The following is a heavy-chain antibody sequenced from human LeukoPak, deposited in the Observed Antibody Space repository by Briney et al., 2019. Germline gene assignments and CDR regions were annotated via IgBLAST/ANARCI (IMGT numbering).Heavy chain of an antibody. D-gene: IGHD5-18*01. CDR1: GYTFTGSY. Sequence: ASVKVSCKASGYTFTGSYMHWVRQAPGQGLEWMGWINPNSGGTNYAQKFQGRVTMTRDTSISTAYMELSRLRSDDTAVYYCARVGTAMAVFDYWGQGTLVTVSS. J-gene: IGHJ4*02. CDR3: ARVGTAMAVFDY. CDR2: INPNSGGT. V-gene: IGHV1-2*02.